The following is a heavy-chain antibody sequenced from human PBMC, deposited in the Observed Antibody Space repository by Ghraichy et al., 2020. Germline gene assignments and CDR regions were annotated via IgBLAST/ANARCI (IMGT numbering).Heavy chain of an antibody. Sequence: SETLSLTCTVSGGSISSYYWSWIRQPPGKGLEWIGYIYYSGSTNYNPSLKSRVTISVDTSKNQFSLKLSSVTAADTAVYYCARVCRDGYPPYYFDYWGQGTLVTVSS. J-gene: IGHJ4*02. V-gene: IGHV4-59*01. D-gene: IGHD5-24*01. CDR1: GGSISSYY. CDR2: IYYSGST. CDR3: ARVCRDGYPPYYFDY.